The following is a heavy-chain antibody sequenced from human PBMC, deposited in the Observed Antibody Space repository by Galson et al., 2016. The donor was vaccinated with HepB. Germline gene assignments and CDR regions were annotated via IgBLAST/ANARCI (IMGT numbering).Heavy chain of an antibody. J-gene: IGHJ6*02. CDR3: GKDWGSLWESSGKGMDV. Sequence: SLRLSCAASGFTFDDYTMHWVRQAPGKGLEWLALISWDGRSPDYADSVRGRFTISRDNRQNILYLQMNSLTTEDTALYYCGKDWGSLWESSGKGMDVWAKGPRSSSP. CDR1: GFTFDDYT. CDR2: ISWDGRSP. V-gene: IGHV3-43*01. D-gene: IGHD3-10*01.